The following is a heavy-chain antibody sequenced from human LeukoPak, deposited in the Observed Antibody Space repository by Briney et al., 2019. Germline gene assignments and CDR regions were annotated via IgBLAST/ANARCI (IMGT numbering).Heavy chain of an antibody. D-gene: IGHD2-2*02. CDR2: IIPIFGTA. Sequence: VASVKVSCKASGGTFSSYAISWVRQAPGQGLEWMGGIIPIFGTANYAQKFQGRVTITTDESTCTAYMELSSLRSEDTAVYYCARVGRYCSSTSCYNNWFDPWGQGTLVTVSS. V-gene: IGHV1-69*05. CDR1: GGTFSSYA. CDR3: ARVGRYCSSTSCYNNWFDP. J-gene: IGHJ5*02.